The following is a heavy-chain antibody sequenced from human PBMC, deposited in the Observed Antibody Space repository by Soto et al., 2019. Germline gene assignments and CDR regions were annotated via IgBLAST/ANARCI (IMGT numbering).Heavy chain of an antibody. Sequence: GASVEVSCKASGYTFTSYDMHWVRQAPGQRLEWMGWINAGNGNTKYSQKFQGRVTITRDTSASTAYMELSSLRSEDTAVYYCARGLTGTTLAYGMDVWGQGTTVTVSS. CDR2: INAGNGNT. CDR3: ARGLTGTTLAYGMDV. D-gene: IGHD1-7*01. CDR1: GYTFTSYD. J-gene: IGHJ6*02. V-gene: IGHV1-3*01.